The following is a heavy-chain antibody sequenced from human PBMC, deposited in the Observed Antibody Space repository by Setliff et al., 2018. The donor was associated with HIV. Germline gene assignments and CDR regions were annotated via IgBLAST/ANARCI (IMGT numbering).Heavy chain of an antibody. CDR2: IYTSGST. CDR1: GGSLSSYY. J-gene: IGHJ4*02. Sequence: PSETLSLTCTVSGGSLSSYYWSWIRQPPGKGLEWIGYIYTSGSTSYNPSLKSRVTISVDTSKNQFSLKLSSVTAADTAVYYCARHSPSDYWGQGTLVTVSS. CDR3: ARHSPSDY. V-gene: IGHV4-4*09.